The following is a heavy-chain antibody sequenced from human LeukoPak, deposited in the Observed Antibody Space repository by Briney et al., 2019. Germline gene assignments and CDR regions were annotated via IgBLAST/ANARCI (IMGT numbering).Heavy chain of an antibody. Sequence: ASETLSLTCAVYGGSFSGYYWSWIRQPPGRGREWIGEINHSGSTNYNPSLKSRVTISVDTSKNQFSLKLSSVTAADTAVYYCARGRRWLQLGYFDYWGQGTLVTVSS. V-gene: IGHV4-34*01. J-gene: IGHJ4*02. CDR3: ARGRRWLQLGYFDY. D-gene: IGHD5-24*01. CDR1: GGSFSGYY. CDR2: INHSGST.